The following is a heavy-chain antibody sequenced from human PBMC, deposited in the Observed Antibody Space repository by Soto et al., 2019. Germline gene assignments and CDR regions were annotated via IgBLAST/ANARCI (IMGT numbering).Heavy chain of an antibody. J-gene: IGHJ4*02. CDR3: AGSRPAPTNYYDSSGPIDY. D-gene: IGHD3-22*01. V-gene: IGHV4-31*02. CDR2: IYYSGST. Sequence: WTWIRQHPGKGLEWIGYIYYSGSTYYNPSLKSRLTISVDTSKNQFSLKLSSVTAADTAVYFCAGSRPAPTNYYDSSGPIDYWGQGTLVTVSS.